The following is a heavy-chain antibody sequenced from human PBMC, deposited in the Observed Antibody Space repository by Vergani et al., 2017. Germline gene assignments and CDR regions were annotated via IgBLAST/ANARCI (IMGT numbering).Heavy chain of an antibody. CDR1: GGSLSGYY. CDR3: ARSIVSRNPPDYFDN. Sequence: QVQLQESGPGLVRPSETLSLTCTVSGGSLSGYYRNWIRQTPGEGLEWVGYVEDSGFFNYNPSLKTRVSMSSDTSNNQSSLMLSSVTVADTAVYYCARSIVSRNPPDYFDNWVQGTLVAVSS. J-gene: IGHJ4*02. V-gene: IGHV4-59*01. CDR2: VEDSGFF. D-gene: IGHD1-14*01.